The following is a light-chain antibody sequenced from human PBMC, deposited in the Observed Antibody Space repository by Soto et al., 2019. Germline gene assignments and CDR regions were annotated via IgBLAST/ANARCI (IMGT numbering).Light chain of an antibody. Sequence: DIQMTQSPSTLSASVGDRVTITCRASQNINAWLAWYQQKPGKAPKLLISDASNLESGVSSRFSGSGYGTEFTLTISSLQPDDCASYYCQQFHTYYTFGQGTKLEIK. CDR2: DAS. J-gene: IGKJ2*01. CDR1: QNINAW. V-gene: IGKV1-5*01. CDR3: QQFHTYYT.